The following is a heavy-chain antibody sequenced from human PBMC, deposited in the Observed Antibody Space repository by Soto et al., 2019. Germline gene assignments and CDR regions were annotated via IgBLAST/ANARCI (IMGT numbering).Heavy chain of an antibody. V-gene: IGHV1-2*04. CDR3: AKFWFPLGGYHLGPFAF. D-gene: IGHD3-16*01. CDR1: GYTFTSYG. J-gene: IGHJ1*01. CDR2: INPNSGGT. Sequence: ASVKVSCKASGYTFTSYGISWVRQAPGQGLEWMGWINPNSGGTNYAQKFQGWVTMTRDTSISTAYMELSRLRSDDTAVYYCAKFWFPLGGYHLGPFAFGGRGTLVPVSS.